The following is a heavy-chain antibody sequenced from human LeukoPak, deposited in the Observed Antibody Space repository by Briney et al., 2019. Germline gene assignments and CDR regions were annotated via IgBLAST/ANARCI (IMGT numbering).Heavy chain of an antibody. CDR2: IRYDGSNK. J-gene: IGHJ4*02. CDR1: GFTFSSYG. V-gene: IGHV3-30*02. Sequence: GGSLRLSCAASGFTFSSYGMHWVRQAPGKGLEWVAFIRYDGSNKYYADSVKGRFTISRDNSKNTLYLQMNSLRAEDTAVYYCAKSASYCSGGSCYYYYFDYWGQGTLVTVSS. D-gene: IGHD2-15*01. CDR3: AKSASYCSGGSCYYYYFDY.